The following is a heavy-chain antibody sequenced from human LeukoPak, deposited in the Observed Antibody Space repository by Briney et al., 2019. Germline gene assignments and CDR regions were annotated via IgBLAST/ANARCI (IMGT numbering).Heavy chain of an antibody. CDR3: ARDRPGNTAIDY. CDR1: GFTFSTYW. J-gene: IGHJ4*02. V-gene: IGHV3-74*01. CDR2: IHSDGRST. D-gene: IGHD5-18*01. Sequence: QTGGSLRLSCAASGFTFSTYWMHWVRQAPGKGLVWVSRIHSDGRSTSYADSVNGRFTISRDNAKNTLYLQMNSPRAEDTTVYYCARDRPGNTAIDYWGQGTLVTVSS.